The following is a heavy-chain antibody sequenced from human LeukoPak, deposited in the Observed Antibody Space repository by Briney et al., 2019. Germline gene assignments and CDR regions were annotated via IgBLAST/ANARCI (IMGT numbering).Heavy chain of an antibody. CDR3: AISHDYGDYYFDS. D-gene: IGHD4-17*01. Sequence: ASVKVSCKASGYIFTGYYLHWVRQALGQGLEWMGRINPNTGGTDYAQKFQGRVTMTRHTSISTAYMEVSRLTSDDAAVYFCAISHDYGDYYFDSWGQGTLVTVSS. CDR2: INPNTGGT. J-gene: IGHJ4*02. V-gene: IGHV1-2*06. CDR1: GYIFTGYY.